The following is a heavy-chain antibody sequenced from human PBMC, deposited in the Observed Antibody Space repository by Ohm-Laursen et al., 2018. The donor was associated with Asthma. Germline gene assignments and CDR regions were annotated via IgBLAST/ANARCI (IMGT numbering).Heavy chain of an antibody. CDR1: GFTFSSYS. CDR3: ARDSDYYDSSGYLV. J-gene: IGHJ4*02. Sequence: SLRLSCAASGFTFSSYSMNWVRQAPGKGLEWVSSISSSSSYIYYADSVKGRFTISRDNAKNSLYLQMNSLRAEDTAVYYCARDSDYYDSSGYLVWGQGTLVTVSS. V-gene: IGHV3-21*01. CDR2: ISSSSSYI. D-gene: IGHD3-22*01.